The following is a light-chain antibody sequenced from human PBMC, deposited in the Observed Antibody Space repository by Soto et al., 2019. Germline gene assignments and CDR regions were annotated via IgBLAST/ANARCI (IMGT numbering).Light chain of an antibody. CDR3: ATWDDTLSAEV. CDR1: SSNIGNNY. Sequence: QSVLTQPPSVSAAPGQKVIISCSGSSSNIGNNYVSWYQQLAGTAPKLLIYDNNKRPSGIPDRFSGSKSGTSATLGITGLQTGDEADYYCATWDDTLSAEVFGGGTKLTVL. V-gene: IGLV1-51*01. J-gene: IGLJ3*02. CDR2: DNN.